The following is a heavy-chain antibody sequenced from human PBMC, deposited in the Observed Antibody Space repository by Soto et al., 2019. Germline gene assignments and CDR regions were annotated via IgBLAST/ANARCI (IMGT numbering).Heavy chain of an antibody. J-gene: IGHJ4*02. D-gene: IGHD3-10*01. CDR1: LGTFSSYA. CDR2: IVPIYRTA. V-gene: IGHV1-69*01. Sequence: SVXVCFKASLGTFSSYAIIFLLQAPGQGLEWVGGIVPIYRTADYAQKFQGRVTITADESARTAYMELRSLKSQDTAVYYCARDCGEKLRRSWGQGTLVNVSS. CDR3: ARDCGEKLRRS.